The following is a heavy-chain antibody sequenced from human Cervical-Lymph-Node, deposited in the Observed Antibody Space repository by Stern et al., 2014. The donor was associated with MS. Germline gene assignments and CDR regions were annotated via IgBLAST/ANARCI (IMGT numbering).Heavy chain of an antibody. CDR2: IWYDGNNK. D-gene: IGHD1-7*01. CDR3: ARGNWNYEGMGY. V-gene: IGHV3-33*01. J-gene: IGHJ4*02. Sequence: DQLVESGGGVVQPGRSLRLSCAASGFTFSNYGMHWVRQAPGKGLEWLAVIWYDGNNKYYADSVKGRFTISRDNSKNTLFLQMSSVTAEDTALYYCARGNWNYEGMGYWGQGTLVTVSS. CDR1: GFTFSNYG.